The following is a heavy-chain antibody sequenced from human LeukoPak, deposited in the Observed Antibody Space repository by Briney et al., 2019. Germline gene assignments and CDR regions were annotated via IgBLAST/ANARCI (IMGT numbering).Heavy chain of an antibody. CDR1: GFSFSSYW. Sequence: PGGSLRLSCAASGFSFSSYWMTWVRQAPGKGLEWVSAISGSGGSTYYADSVKGRFTISRDNSKNTLYLQMNSLRAEDTAVYYCAKKGYYDSSGYPYYFDYWGQGTLVTVSS. CDR2: ISGSGGST. CDR3: AKKGYYDSSGYPYYFDY. J-gene: IGHJ4*02. D-gene: IGHD3-22*01. V-gene: IGHV3-23*01.